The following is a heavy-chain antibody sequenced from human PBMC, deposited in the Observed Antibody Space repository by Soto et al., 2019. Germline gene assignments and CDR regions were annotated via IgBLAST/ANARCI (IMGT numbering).Heavy chain of an antibody. CDR1: GDSISGYY. D-gene: IGHD3-22*01. J-gene: IGHJ3*02. CDR3: ARDQHYYDSAGQEGHAFQI. CDR2: VHYSGST. Sequence: TSETLSLTCTVFGDSISGYYWSWIRQPPGKGLEWIGYVHYSGSTNYSPSLMSRVIISGDTSKNQFSLRLSSVTAADTAVYYCARDQHYYDSAGQEGHAFQIWGQGTMVTVSS. V-gene: IGHV4-59*01.